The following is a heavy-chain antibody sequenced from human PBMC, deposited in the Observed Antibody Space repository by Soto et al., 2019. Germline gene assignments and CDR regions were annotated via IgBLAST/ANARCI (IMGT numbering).Heavy chain of an antibody. CDR2: IVVGSGNT. J-gene: IGHJ4*01. CDR1: GFTFTSSA. Sequence: ASVKVSCKASGFTFTSSAVQWVRQARGQRLEWIGWIVVGSGNTNYAQKFQERVTITRDMSTSTAYMELSSLRSEDTAVYYCAAPENYYDSSGLGVWGHGTLVTVSS. V-gene: IGHV1-58*01. CDR3: AAPENYYDSSGLGV. D-gene: IGHD3-22*01.